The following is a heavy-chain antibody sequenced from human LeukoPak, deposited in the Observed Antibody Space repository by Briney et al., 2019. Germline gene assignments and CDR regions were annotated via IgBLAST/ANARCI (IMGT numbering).Heavy chain of an antibody. CDR3: ARETLRGTNLDY. CDR1: GFTFSSYS. D-gene: IGHD2-2*01. V-gene: IGHV3-48*04. Sequence: GGSLRLSCAASGFTFSSYSINWVRQAPGKGLEWVSYISKSSSTIHYVDSVKGRFTVSRDNAKNSAYLQMNSLRAEDTAVYYCARETLRGTNLDYWGQGTLVTVSS. CDR2: ISKSSSTI. J-gene: IGHJ4*02.